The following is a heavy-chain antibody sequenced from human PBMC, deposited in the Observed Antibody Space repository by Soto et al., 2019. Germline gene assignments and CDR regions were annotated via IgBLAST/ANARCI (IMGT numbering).Heavy chain of an antibody. CDR1: GYTFSRYY. CDR2: INPSGGST. D-gene: IGHD3-10*01. V-gene: IGHV1-46*01. J-gene: IGHJ5*02. Sequence: GXSVKVCCKASGYTFSRYYLHWGRQAPGQGLEWMGIINPSGGSTSYAQKFQGRVTLTRDTSTSTAYMELSSLKSEDTAVYYCARDQDGSGSYYFNWFDPWGQGTLVTVS. CDR3: ARDQDGSGSYYFNWFDP.